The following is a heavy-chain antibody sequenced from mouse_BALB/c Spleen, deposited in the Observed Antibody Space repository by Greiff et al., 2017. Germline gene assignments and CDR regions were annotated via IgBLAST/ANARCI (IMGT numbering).Heavy chain of an antibody. Sequence: QVQLQQSGPGLVAPSQSLSITCTVSGFSLTSYDISWIRQPPGKGLEWLGVIWTGGGTNYNSAFMSRLSISKDNSKSQVFLKMNSLQTDDTAIYYCVREGAYYGNSFAYWGQGTLVTVSA. V-gene: IGHV2-9-2*01. CDR3: VREGAYYGNSFAY. CDR2: IWTGGGT. D-gene: IGHD2-10*01. CDR1: GFSLTSYD. J-gene: IGHJ3*01.